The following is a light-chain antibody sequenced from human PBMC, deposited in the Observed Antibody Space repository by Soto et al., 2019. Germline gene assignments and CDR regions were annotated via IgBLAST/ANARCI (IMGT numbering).Light chain of an antibody. CDR2: LDRSGNY. Sequence: QPVLTQSPSASASLGSSVKLTCILSSRHSTYINAWHQQQPGKATRFLMTLDRSGNYNRGSGVPDRFSGSSSVANRYLTISDLQLEDEGDYYCETWYSNSHKVFGGGTKVTVL. J-gene: IGLJ3*02. V-gene: IGLV4-60*02. CDR3: ETWYSNSHKV. CDR1: SRHSTYI.